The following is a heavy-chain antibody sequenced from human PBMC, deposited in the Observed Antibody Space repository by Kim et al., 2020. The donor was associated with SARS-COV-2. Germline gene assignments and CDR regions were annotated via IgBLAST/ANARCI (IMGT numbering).Heavy chain of an antibody. V-gene: IGHV4-4*02. CDR1: GGSISSSNW. D-gene: IGHD2-15*01. Sequence: SETLSLTCAVSGGSISSSNWWSWVRQPPGKGLEWIGEIYHSGSTNYNPSLKSRVTISVDKSKNQFSLKLSSVTAADTAVYYCARLLIGYCSGGSCYSSYYYMDVWGKGTTVTVSS. J-gene: IGHJ6*03. CDR3: ARLLIGYCSGGSCYSSYYYMDV. CDR2: IYHSGST.